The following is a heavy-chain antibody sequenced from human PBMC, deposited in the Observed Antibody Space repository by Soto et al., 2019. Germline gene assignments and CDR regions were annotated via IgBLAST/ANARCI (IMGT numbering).Heavy chain of an antibody. J-gene: IGHJ4*02. Sequence: SQTLCHTCTVADGTIGNHCWSWIRQPPGKGLEWIGYIYYSGSTNYNPSLKSRVTISVDTSKNQFSLKLSSVTAADTAVYYCAREEGGYLDFWVQGTLVTVFS. CDR3: AREEGGYLDF. CDR1: DGTIGNHC. D-gene: IGHD3-22*01. V-gene: IGHV4-59*11. CDR2: IYYSGST.